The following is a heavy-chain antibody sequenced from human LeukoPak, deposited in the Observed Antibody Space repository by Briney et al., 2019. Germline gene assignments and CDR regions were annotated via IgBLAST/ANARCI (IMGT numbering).Heavy chain of an antibody. Sequence: GGSLRLSCAVSGFTFRSYAMSWVRQAPGKGLEWVSGISVSGGSTYYADSVKGRFTISRDNSKNTLYLQMNSLRAEDTAVYYCAKYRAMIVVALDYWGQGTLVTVSS. V-gene: IGHV3-23*01. D-gene: IGHD3-22*01. CDR2: ISVSGGST. CDR3: AKYRAMIVVALDY. J-gene: IGHJ4*02. CDR1: GFTFRSYA.